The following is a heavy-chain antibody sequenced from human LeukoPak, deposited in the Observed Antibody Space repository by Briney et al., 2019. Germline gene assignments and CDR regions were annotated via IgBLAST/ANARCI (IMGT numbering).Heavy chain of an antibody. V-gene: IGHV3-7*01. Sequence: PGGSLRLSCAASGFTFNSYWMSWVRQAPGKGLEWVANIKQDGSEKYYVDSVKGRFTSSRDNTKNSLYLQMNSLRAEDTAVYYCATSFESTSHWPIDAYIWGQGTMVTVSS. D-gene: IGHD2/OR15-2a*01. J-gene: IGHJ3*02. CDR3: ATSFESTSHWPIDAYI. CDR1: GFTFNSYW. CDR2: IKQDGSEK.